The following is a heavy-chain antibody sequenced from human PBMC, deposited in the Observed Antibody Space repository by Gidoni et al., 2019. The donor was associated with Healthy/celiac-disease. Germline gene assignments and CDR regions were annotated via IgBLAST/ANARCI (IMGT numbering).Heavy chain of an antibody. D-gene: IGHD6-19*01. Sequence: QVQLVQSGAEVKKPGASVKVSCKASGYTFTSYYMHWVRQAPGQGLEWMGIINPSGGSTSYEQKCQGRVTMTRDTSTSTVYMELSSLRSEDTAVYYCARDLIAVAAPGAFDIWGQGTMVTVSS. J-gene: IGHJ3*02. V-gene: IGHV1-46*01. CDR2: INPSGGST. CDR3: ARDLIAVAAPGAFDI. CDR1: GYTFTSYY.